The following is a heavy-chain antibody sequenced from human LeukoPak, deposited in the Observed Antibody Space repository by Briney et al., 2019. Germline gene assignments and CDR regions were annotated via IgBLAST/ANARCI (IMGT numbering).Heavy chain of an antibody. CDR1: GFTFSSYA. J-gene: IGHJ4*02. CDR2: ISYDGSNK. D-gene: IGHD2-2*02. Sequence: GRSLRLSCAASGFTFSSYAMHWVRQAPGKGLEWVAVISYDGSNKHYADSVKGRFTISRDNSKNTLYLQMNSLRAEDTAVYYCAREYCSSTSCYNRHFDYWGQGTLVTVSS. CDR3: AREYCSSTSCYNRHFDY. V-gene: IGHV3-30*04.